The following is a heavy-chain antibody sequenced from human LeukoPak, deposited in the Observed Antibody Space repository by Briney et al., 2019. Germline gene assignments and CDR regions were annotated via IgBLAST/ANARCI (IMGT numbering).Heavy chain of an antibody. CDR2: VDTSGGT. CDR3: TSGEYTQGSDV. J-gene: IGHJ3*01. V-gene: IGHV4-61*02. CDR1: DGSISSAYR. D-gene: IGHD4-17*01. Sequence: SQTLSLTCTVSDGSISSAYRWTWIRQSAGKGLEWIGRVDTSGGTKYNPSLKSRVTISFDTSKNQFSLRLTSVTAADTAVYYCTSGEYTQGSDVWGQGTMVTVTS.